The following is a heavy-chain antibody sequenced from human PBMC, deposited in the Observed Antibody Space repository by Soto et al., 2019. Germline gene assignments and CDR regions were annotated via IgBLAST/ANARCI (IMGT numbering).Heavy chain of an antibody. J-gene: IGHJ4*02. Sequence: PSETLSLTCTVSGGSISSGGYYWSWIRQHPGKDLEWIGYIYYSESTYYNPCLKSRVTISVDTSKNQFSLKLSSVTAADTAVYYCARKRIVATVRYFDYWGQGTLVTVSS. CDR2: IYYSEST. CDR1: GGSISSGGYY. V-gene: IGHV4-31*03. CDR3: ARKRIVATVRYFDY. D-gene: IGHD5-12*01.